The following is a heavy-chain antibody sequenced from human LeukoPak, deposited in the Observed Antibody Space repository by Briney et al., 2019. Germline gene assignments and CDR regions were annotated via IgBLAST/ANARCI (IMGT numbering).Heavy chain of an antibody. V-gene: IGHV3-33*06. Sequence: GGSLRLSCAASGFIFNSYGMHWLRQAPGKGLEWVAVIWYDGSKKYYADSVKGRFTISRDNSKNTLYLQMNSLRAEDTAVYYCAKGIGAAADSLHYCGQGTLVTVSS. J-gene: IGHJ4*02. CDR3: AKGIGAAADSLHY. CDR2: IWYDGSKK. D-gene: IGHD6-13*01. CDR1: GFIFNSYG.